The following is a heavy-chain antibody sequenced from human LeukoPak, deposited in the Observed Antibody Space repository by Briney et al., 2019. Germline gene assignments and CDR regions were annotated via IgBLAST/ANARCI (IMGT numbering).Heavy chain of an antibody. J-gene: IGHJ4*02. CDR1: GFTLSSYW. CDR2: IKRDGSDI. Sequence: TGGSLRLSCTVSGFTLSSYWMTWVRQAPGKGLEWVANIKRDGSDIHYVDSVKGRFTVSRDNAKNSLYLQMNSLRAEDTAVYYCAKGDYYDPKFDYWGQGTLVTVSS. D-gene: IGHD3-22*01. CDR3: AKGDYYDPKFDY. V-gene: IGHV3-7*02.